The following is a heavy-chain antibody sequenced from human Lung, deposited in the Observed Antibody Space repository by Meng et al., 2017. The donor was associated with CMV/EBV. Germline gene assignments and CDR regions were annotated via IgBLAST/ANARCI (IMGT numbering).Heavy chain of an antibody. Sequence: SCAASGFTFSSFEMNWVRQAPGKGLEWVSYINKNGFNIEYADSVKGRFTISRDNAKNSLYLQLNSLRDEDTDIYYCARNTLSYYGMDDWGQGTTVTVSS. V-gene: IGHV3-48*03. CDR1: GFTFSSFE. CDR2: INKNGFNI. CDR3: ARNTLSYYGMDD. D-gene: IGHD1/OR15-1a*01. J-gene: IGHJ6*02.